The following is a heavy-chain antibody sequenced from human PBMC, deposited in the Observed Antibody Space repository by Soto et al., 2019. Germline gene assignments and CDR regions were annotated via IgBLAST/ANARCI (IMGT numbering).Heavy chain of an antibody. D-gene: IGHD4-17*01. Sequence: QVQLQESGPGLVKPSQTLSLTCTVSGGSISSGGYYWSWIRQHPGKGLEWIGYIYYSGSTYYNPSLKSRVTISVDTSNNQFSLKLGSVTAADTAVYYWARLPKAPDNGARRIWFDPWGQGTLVTVSS. J-gene: IGHJ5*02. V-gene: IGHV4-31*03. CDR2: IYYSGST. CDR1: GGSISSGGYY. CDR3: ARLPKAPDNGARRIWFDP.